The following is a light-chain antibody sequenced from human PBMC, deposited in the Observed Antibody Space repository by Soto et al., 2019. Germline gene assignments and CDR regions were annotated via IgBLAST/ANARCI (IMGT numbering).Light chain of an antibody. CDR1: QIVTSSY. CDR3: QQYGNSPIT. V-gene: IGKV3-20*01. J-gene: IGKJ5*01. CDR2: GAS. Sequence: EIVLTQSPGTLSLSPGDRDTLSCRASQIVTSSYLAWYQQKPGQAPRLLIYGASSRATGIPDRFSGSGSGTDFTLTISRLEPEDFAVYYCQQYGNSPITFGQGTRLEIK.